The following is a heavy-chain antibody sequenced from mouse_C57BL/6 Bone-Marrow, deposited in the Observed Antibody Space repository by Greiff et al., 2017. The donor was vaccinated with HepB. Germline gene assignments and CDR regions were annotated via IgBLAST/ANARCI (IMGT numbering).Heavy chain of an antibody. CDR1: GYSITSGYD. CDR3: ARGVDSSGPWFAY. D-gene: IGHD3-2*02. V-gene: IGHV3-1*01. J-gene: IGHJ3*01. Sequence: VQLKESGPGMVKPSQSLSLTCTVTGYSITSGYDWHWIRHFPGNKLEWMGYISYSGSTNYNPSLKSRISITHDTSKNHFFLKLNSVTTEDTATYYCARGVDSSGPWFAYWGQGTLVTVSA. CDR2: ISYSGST.